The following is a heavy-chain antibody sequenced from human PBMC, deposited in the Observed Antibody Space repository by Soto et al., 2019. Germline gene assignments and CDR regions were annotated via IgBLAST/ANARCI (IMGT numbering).Heavy chain of an antibody. D-gene: IGHD6-6*01. CDR1: GFTFSSYA. Sequence: QVQLVESGGGVVQPGRSLRLSCAASGFTFSSYAMHWVRQAPGKGLVWVAVISYDGSNKYYADSVKGRFTISRDNSKNTLDLQMNSLRAEDTAVYYCSAQLGLDWGQGTLVTVSS. J-gene: IGHJ4*02. V-gene: IGHV3-30-3*01. CDR3: SAQLGLD. CDR2: ISYDGSNK.